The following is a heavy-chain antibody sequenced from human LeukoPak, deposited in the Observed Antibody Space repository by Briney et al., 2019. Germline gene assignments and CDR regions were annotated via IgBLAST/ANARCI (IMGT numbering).Heavy chain of an antibody. CDR3: ARRRATVDYSMDV. CDR1: GFTFSNYR. CDR2: IYSGGDT. J-gene: IGHJ6*03. D-gene: IGHD1-26*01. Sequence: PGGSLRLSCAASGFTFSNYRMSWLRQAPGKGLEWLTVIYSGGDTYYIDSVKGRFAISRDNSRNTVYLQMNSLRADDTAVYYCARRRATVDYSMDVWGKGTTVTVSS. V-gene: IGHV3-53*01.